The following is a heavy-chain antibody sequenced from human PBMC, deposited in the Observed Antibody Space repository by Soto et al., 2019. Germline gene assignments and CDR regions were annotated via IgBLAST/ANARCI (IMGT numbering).Heavy chain of an antibody. D-gene: IGHD2-2*01. Sequence: GGSLRLSCAASGFTFSSYSMNWVRQAPGKGLEWVSSISSGSSYIYYADSVKGRFTISRENAKNSLYLQMNSLRAEDTAVYYCAREDIVVVPAAVTYYYGMDVWGQGTTVTVS. CDR3: AREDIVVVPAAVTYYYGMDV. V-gene: IGHV3-21*01. J-gene: IGHJ6*02. CDR1: GFTFSSYS. CDR2: ISSGSSYI.